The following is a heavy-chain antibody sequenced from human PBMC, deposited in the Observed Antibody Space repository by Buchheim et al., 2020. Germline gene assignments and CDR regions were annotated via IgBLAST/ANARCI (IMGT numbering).Heavy chain of an antibody. V-gene: IGHV4-39*01. CDR1: GGSISSSSYY. CDR3: AQHPDGGDYLPLDY. D-gene: IGHD4-17*01. Sequence: QVQLQESGPGLVKPSETLSLTCTVSGGSISSSSYYWGWIRQPPGKGLEWIGSIYYSGSTYYNPSLKSRVTISVDTSKNQFSLKLSSVTAADTAVYYCAQHPDGGDYLPLDYWGQGTL. CDR2: IYYSGST. J-gene: IGHJ4*02.